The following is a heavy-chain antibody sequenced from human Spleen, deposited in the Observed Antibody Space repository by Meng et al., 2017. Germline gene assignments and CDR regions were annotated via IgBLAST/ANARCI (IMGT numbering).Heavy chain of an antibody. Sequence: GESLKISCAASGFTFSSYWMTWVRQAPGKGLEWVANIKPDGSEQNYVDSPKGRFTISRDNAKNSLFLQMNNLRAEDTAVYYCARGWGSGWYHCDNWGQGTLVTVSS. CDR1: GFTFSSYW. D-gene: IGHD6-19*01. CDR2: IKPDGSEQ. CDR3: ARGWGSGWYHCDN. V-gene: IGHV3-7*01. J-gene: IGHJ4*02.